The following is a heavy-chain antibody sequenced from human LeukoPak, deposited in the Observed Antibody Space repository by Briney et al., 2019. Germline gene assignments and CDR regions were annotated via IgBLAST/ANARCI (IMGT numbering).Heavy chain of an antibody. Sequence: PGGSLRLSCEASGFTFSSYWMSWVRQAPGKGLEWVANIKQDGSEKYYVDSVKGRFTISRDNAKNSPYLQMNSLRAEDTAVYYCARGELLPDWGQGTLVTVSS. CDR1: GFTFSSYW. CDR2: IKQDGSEK. V-gene: IGHV3-7*01. CDR3: ARGELLPD. D-gene: IGHD1-26*01. J-gene: IGHJ4*02.